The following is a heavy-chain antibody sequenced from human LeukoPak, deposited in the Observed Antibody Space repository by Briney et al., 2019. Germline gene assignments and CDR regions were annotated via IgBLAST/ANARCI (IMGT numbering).Heavy chain of an antibody. CDR2: IKSKTDGGTT. J-gene: IGHJ4*02. CDR1: GFTFSNAW. Sequence: GGSLRLSCAAPGFTFSNAWMSWVRQAPGKGLEWVGRIKSKTDGGTTDYAAPVKGRFTISRDDSKNTLYLQMNSLKTEDTAVYYCTTSYGYFDGYFDYWGQGTLVTVSS. D-gene: IGHD5-18*01. V-gene: IGHV3-15*01. CDR3: TTSYGYFDGYFDY.